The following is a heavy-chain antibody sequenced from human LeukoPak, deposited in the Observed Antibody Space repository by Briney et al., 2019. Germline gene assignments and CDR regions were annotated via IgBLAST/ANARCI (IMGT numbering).Heavy chain of an antibody. D-gene: IGHD4-17*01. CDR1: GFTFSNAW. CDR2: SKTDGGTT. Sequence: GGSLRLSCAASGFTFSNAWMKSKTDGGTTDYAAPVKGRFTISRDYSKNTLYLQMNSLKTEDTAVYYCTTDVTTLYFDYWGQGTLVTVSS. CDR3: TTDVTTLYFDY. V-gene: IGHV3-15*01. J-gene: IGHJ4*02.